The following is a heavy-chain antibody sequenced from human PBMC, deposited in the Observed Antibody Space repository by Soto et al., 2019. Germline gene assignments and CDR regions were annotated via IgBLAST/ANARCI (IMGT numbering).Heavy chain of an antibody. V-gene: IGHV1-2*02. CDR2: IIPDSGAP. CDR3: ARGARISLFGVIDWLDP. D-gene: IGHD3-3*01. CDR1: GYTFTGYY. Sequence: ASVKVSCKASGYTFTGYYIHWVRQAPVQALEWMGWIIPDSGAPNYTQKFQGRVTMTSETSTNTACLELTRPRSDDTAVYFCARGARISLFGVIDWLDPWGQGTLVTVSS. J-gene: IGHJ5*02.